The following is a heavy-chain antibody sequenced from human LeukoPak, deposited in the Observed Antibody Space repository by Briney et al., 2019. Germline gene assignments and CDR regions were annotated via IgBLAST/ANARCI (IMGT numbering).Heavy chain of an antibody. CDR2: IKQDGSAK. CDR3: ARWRGSTSERSDY. Sequence: GGSLRLSCKAPGFTFSAYWLTWVRKAPGKGLKWVANIKQDGSAKYYVDSVKGRFTISRDNAKNSLYLQMDSLRVEDTATYYCARWRGSTSERSDYWGQGTLVTVSS. CDR1: GFTFSAYW. V-gene: IGHV3-7*01. D-gene: IGHD2-2*01. J-gene: IGHJ4*02.